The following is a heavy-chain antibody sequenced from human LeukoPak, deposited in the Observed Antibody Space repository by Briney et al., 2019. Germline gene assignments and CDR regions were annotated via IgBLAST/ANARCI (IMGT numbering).Heavy chain of an antibody. D-gene: IGHD3-9*01. Sequence: GGSLRLSCAASGFTFSSYAISWVRQAPGKGLEWVSAISGSGGSTYYADSVKGRFTISRDNSKNTLYLQMNSLRAEDTAVYYCAKAEIPTYYDILTGYYMFGPAPEDWGQGTLVTVSS. V-gene: IGHV3-23*01. CDR3: AKAEIPTYYDILTGYYMFGPAPED. CDR2: ISGSGGST. J-gene: IGHJ4*02. CDR1: GFTFSSYA.